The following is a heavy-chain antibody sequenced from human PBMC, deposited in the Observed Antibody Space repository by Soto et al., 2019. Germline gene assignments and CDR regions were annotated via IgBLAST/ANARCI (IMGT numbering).Heavy chain of an antibody. Sequence: GGSLRLSCAASGFRFSDHYMTWIRQAPGKGLEWVSKISGDATTTYYADSVKGRFTVSRDNAKNSVYLQMNSLRVEDTAVYYNASDPHYYASGFWGQGTLVTVSS. J-gene: IGHJ4*02. CDR2: ISGDATTT. CDR3: ASDPHYYASGF. D-gene: IGHD3-10*01. CDR1: GFRFSDHY. V-gene: IGHV3-11*01.